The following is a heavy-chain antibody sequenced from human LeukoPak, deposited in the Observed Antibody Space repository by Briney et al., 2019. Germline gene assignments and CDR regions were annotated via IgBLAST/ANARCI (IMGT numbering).Heavy chain of an antibody. D-gene: IGHD6-19*01. CDR3: ARRSGVAVAGAFDY. J-gene: IGHJ4*02. CDR2: ISGSGDST. Sequence: GGSLRLSCAASGFTFSSYEMNWVRQAPGKGLEWVSGISGSGDSTYYADSVKGRFTISRDNSKNTLYLQMNSLRAEDTAVYFCARRSGVAVAGAFDYWGQGALVTVSS. V-gene: IGHV3-23*01. CDR1: GFTFSSYE.